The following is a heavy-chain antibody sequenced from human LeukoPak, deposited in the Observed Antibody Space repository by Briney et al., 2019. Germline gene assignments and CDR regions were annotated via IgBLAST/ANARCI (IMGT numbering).Heavy chain of an antibody. V-gene: IGHV3-23*01. D-gene: IGHD6-6*01. Sequence: PGGSLRLSCAASGFTFSSYAMSWVRQAPGKGLEWVSAISGSGGSTYYADSVKGRFTISRDNSKNTLYLQMNSLRAEDTAVYYCAIREYSSPLFDYWGQGTLVTVSS. CDR1: GFTFSSYA. J-gene: IGHJ4*02. CDR2: ISGSGGST. CDR3: AIREYSSPLFDY.